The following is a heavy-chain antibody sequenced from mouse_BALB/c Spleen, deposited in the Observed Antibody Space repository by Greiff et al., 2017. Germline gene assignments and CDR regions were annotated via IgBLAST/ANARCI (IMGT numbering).Heavy chain of an antibody. CDR1: GYSITSDYA. CDR3: ARRDYYGSSYGFAY. CDR2: ISYSGST. V-gene: IGHV3-2*02. Sequence: EVKLQESGPGLVKPSQSLSLTCTVTGYSITSDYAWNWIRQFPGNKLEWMGYISYSGSTSYNPSLKSRISITRDTSKNQFFLQLNSVTTEDTATYYCARRDYYGSSYGFAYWGQGTLVTVSA. D-gene: IGHD1-1*01. J-gene: IGHJ3*01.